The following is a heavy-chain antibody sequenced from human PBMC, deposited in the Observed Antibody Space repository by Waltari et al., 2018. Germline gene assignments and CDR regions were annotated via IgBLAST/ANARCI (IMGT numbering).Heavy chain of an antibody. CDR2: IYYSGST. J-gene: IGHJ1*01. Sequence: VQLVESGGGLVKPGGSLRLPCAASGFTFSSYSMNWVRQAPGKGLEWIGYIYYSGSTNYNPSLKSRVTISVDTSKNQFSLKLSSVTAADTAVYYCARDEEYFQHWGQGTLVTVSS. CDR3: ARDEEYFQH. V-gene: IGHV4-59*01. CDR1: GFTFSSYS.